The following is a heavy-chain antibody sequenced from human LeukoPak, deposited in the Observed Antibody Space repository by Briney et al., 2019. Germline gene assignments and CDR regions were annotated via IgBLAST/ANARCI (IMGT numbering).Heavy chain of an antibody. CDR3: AAGIAAAGTGS. D-gene: IGHD1-7*01. CDR1: GHTLTELS. Sequence: GASVKVSCKVSGHTLTELSIHWVRQAPGTGLEWMGGFDPENGERIYAQKFHGRVTMTEDTSTDTAYLELSSLTSGDTAVYYCAAGIAAAGTGSWGRGSLVTVSS. V-gene: IGHV1-24*01. CDR2: FDPENGER. J-gene: IGHJ5*02.